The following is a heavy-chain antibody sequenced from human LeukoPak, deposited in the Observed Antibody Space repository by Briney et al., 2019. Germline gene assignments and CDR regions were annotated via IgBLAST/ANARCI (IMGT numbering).Heavy chain of an antibody. V-gene: IGHV3-30*04. CDR1: GFTFSTYA. CDR3: ARRTPGTTGTTDPDWYFDL. J-gene: IGHJ2*01. D-gene: IGHD1-1*01. CDR2: ISYDGSRK. Sequence: GGSLRLSCAASGFTFSTYAMHWVRQAPGKGLEWVAVISYDGSRKDYTDSVKGRFTISRDNPKNTLYLQMNSLRAEDTAVYFCARRTPGTTGTTDPDWYFDLWGRGTLVTVSS.